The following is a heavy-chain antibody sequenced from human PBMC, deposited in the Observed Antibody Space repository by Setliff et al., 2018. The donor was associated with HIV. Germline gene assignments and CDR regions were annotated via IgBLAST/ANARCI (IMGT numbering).Heavy chain of an antibody. V-gene: IGHV1-69*13. CDR2: IIPHFDAP. D-gene: IGHD3-9*01. CDR1: GGTFTSSA. CDR3: ASPRLDWSFSHFDY. J-gene: IGHJ4*02. Sequence: SVKVSCKASGGTFTSSAISWVRQARGQGLEWMGAIIPHFDAPQYAQKFQGRVTITADQSTSPAYMELSGLTSEDTAVYYCASPRLDWSFSHFDYWGQGTPVTVSS.